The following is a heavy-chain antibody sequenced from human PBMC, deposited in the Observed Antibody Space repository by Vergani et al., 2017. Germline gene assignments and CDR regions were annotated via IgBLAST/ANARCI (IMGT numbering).Heavy chain of an antibody. D-gene: IGHD4-17*01. CDR1: GFTFSSYA. Sequence: EVQLVESGGGLVQPGGSLRLSCAASGFTFSSYAMSWVRQAPGKGLEWVSAIRGSGGSTYYAASVKGRFTISRDNSKNTLYLQMNSLRAEDTAVYYCATVGYGDYVVSRIQGQFDYWGQGTLVTVSS. CDR3: ATVGYGDYVVSRIQGQFDY. J-gene: IGHJ4*02. V-gene: IGHV3-23*04. CDR2: IRGSGGST.